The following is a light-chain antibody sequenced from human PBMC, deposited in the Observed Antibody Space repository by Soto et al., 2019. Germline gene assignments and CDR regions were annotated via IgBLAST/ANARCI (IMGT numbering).Light chain of an antibody. J-gene: IGLJ1*01. Sequence: QSALTQPRSVSGSPGQSVTISCTGTSNDVGGYNFVSWYQQEPGKVPKLVIYDVSKRPSGVPDRFSGYKSGNTASLTISGLQAEDEADYYCSSYAGTNTLYVFGTGTKLTVL. CDR3: SSYAGTNTLYV. CDR2: DVS. V-gene: IGLV2-11*01. CDR1: SNDVGGYNF.